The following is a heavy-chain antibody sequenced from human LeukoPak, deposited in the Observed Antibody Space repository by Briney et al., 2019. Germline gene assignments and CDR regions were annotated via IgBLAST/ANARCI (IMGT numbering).Heavy chain of an antibody. Sequence: GGSLRLSCAASGFTFSNAWMSWVRQAPGKGLEWVGRIKSKTDGGTTDYAAPVKGRFTISRDDSKNTLYLQMNSLKTEDTAVYCCTTRWYYDSSGYYRYAFDIWGQGTMVTVSS. CDR1: GFTFSNAW. J-gene: IGHJ3*02. CDR2: IKSKTDGGTT. D-gene: IGHD3-22*01. CDR3: TTRWYYDSSGYYRYAFDI. V-gene: IGHV3-15*01.